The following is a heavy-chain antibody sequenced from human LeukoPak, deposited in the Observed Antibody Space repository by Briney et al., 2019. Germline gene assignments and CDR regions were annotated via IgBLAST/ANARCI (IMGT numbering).Heavy chain of an antibody. D-gene: IGHD3-10*01. CDR2: IYSGGRT. J-gene: IGHJ4*02. CDR1: GFTVSSNY. CDR3: VRPNYYGSGSRSY. Sequence: TGGSLRLSCAASGFTVSSNYMSWVRQAPGKGLEWVSVIYSGGRTYYGDSVKGRFTISRDNSKNTLYLQMNSLRAEDTAVYYCVRPNYYGSGSRSYWGQGTLVTVSS. V-gene: IGHV3-53*01.